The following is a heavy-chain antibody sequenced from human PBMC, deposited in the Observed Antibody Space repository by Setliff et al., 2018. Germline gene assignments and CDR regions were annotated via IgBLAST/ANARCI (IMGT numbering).Heavy chain of an antibody. V-gene: IGHV1-2*02. CDR3: AREPERFFDY. J-gene: IGHJ4*02. D-gene: IGHD3-3*01. Sequence: ASVKVSCKASGYSLTDYHIQWVRQAPGQGLEWMGWIRPSDGVTDYAPMFEGRVTLTTDTSINTAFMDLSRLTSDDTAVYYCAREPERFFDYWGQGSLVIVSS. CDR2: IRPSDGVT. CDR1: GYSLTDYH.